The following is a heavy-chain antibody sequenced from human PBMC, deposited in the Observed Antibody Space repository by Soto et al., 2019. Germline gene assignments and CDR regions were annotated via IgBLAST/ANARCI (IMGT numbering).Heavy chain of an antibody. V-gene: IGHV1-8*01. CDR1: GYTFTSYD. D-gene: IGHD5-18*01. CDR3: AIQSSYGLVY. Sequence: QVQLVQSGAEVKKPGASVKDSCKASGYTFTSYDINWVRQATGQGLEWMGWMNPNTGNTAYAQKFQGRVTMTRNTTISTAYMELSSVRSEDTAVYDCAIQSSYGLVYWGQGTLVTVSS. CDR2: MNPNTGNT. J-gene: IGHJ4*02.